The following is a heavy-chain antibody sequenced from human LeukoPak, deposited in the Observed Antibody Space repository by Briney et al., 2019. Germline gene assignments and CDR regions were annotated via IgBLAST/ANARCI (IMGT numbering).Heavy chain of an antibody. CDR2: MNPNSGNT. J-gene: IGHJ5*02. CDR3: ARGRSSWDIVVVPAAENWFDP. CDR1: GYTFTSYG. Sequence: ASVKVSCKASGYTFTSYGISWVRQAPGQGLEWMGWMNPNSGNTGYAQKFQGRVTMTRNTSISTAYMELSSLRSEDTAVYYCARGRSSWDIVVVPAAENWFDPWGQGTLVTVSS. D-gene: IGHD2-2*01. V-gene: IGHV1-8*02.